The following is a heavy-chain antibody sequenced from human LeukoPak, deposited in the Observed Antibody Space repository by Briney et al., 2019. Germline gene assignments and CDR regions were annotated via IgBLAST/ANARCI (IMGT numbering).Heavy chain of an antibody. V-gene: IGHV3-7*01. CDR3: TREAAAGIDY. CDR2: IKQDGNEK. D-gene: IGHD6-13*01. J-gene: IGHJ4*02. CDR1: GFTFSTYW. Sequence: GGSLRLSXAASGFTFSTYWMSWVRQAPGKGLEWVANIKQDGNEKYYLDSVKGRFTISRDNAKNSLYLQMNSLRAEDTAVYFCTREAAAGIDYWGQGTLVTVSS.